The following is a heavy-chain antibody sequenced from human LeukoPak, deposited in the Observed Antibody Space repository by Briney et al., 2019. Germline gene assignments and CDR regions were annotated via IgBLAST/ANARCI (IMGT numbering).Heavy chain of an antibody. CDR2: ISGTGGST. CDR3: AKDRGNYFNAFDI. V-gene: IGHV3-23*01. D-gene: IGHD1-26*01. Sequence: SGRSLRLSCAASGFTFSSYSMTWVRQAPGKGLEWVSGISGTGGSTYYADSVKGRFTISRDNSKNTVDLQINSLSAEDTAVYYCAKDRGNYFNAFDIWGQGTMVTVSS. CDR1: GFTFSSYS. J-gene: IGHJ3*02.